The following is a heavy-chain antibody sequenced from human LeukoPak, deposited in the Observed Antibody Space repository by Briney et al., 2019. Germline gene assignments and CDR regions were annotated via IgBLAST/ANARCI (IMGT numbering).Heavy chain of an antibody. J-gene: IGHJ4*02. CDR3: ARGYYDSNAQLFDY. CDR2: IKHDASEK. V-gene: IGHV3-7*01. D-gene: IGHD3-22*01. Sequence: PGGSLRLSCAASGFTFSSYEFHWVRQAPGKGLEWVANIKHDASEKYFMESLKGRFTISRDNAKNSLYLQMNSLRAEDTAVYYCARGYYDSNAQLFDYWGQGTLVTVSS. CDR1: GFTFSSYE.